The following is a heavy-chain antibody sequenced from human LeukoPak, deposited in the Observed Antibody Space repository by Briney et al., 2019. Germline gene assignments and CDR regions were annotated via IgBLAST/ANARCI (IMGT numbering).Heavy chain of an antibody. D-gene: IGHD3-10*01. CDR2: ISYDGSNK. CDR1: GFTFSSYG. Sequence: GGSLRLSCAASGFTFSSYGMHWVRQAPGKGLEWVAVISYDGSNKYYADSVKGRFTISRDNSKNTLYLQMNSLRAEDTAVYYCAKDEAELLWFGEAHNAFDIWGQGTMVTVSS. J-gene: IGHJ3*02. V-gene: IGHV3-30*18. CDR3: AKDEAELLWFGEAHNAFDI.